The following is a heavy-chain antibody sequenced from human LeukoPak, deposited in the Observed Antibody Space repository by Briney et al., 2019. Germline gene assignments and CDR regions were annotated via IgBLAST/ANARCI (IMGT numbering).Heavy chain of an antibody. Sequence: SETLSLTCTVSGGSISSYSWSWIRQPPGKGLEWIGYIYYSGSTNYNPSLKSRVTISVDTSKNQFSLKLSSVTAADTAVYYCARADYGGNLDYWGQGTLVTVSS. J-gene: IGHJ4*02. V-gene: IGHV4-59*01. D-gene: IGHD4-23*01. CDR2: IYYSGST. CDR3: ARADYGGNLDY. CDR1: GGSISSYS.